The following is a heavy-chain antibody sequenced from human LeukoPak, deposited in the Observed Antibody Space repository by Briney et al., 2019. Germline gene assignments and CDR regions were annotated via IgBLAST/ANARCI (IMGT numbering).Heavy chain of an antibody. CDR2: ISGSGGST. J-gene: IGHJ4*02. Sequence: GGSLRLSCAASGFTFSSYAMSWVRQAPGKGLEWVSAISGSGGSTYYADSVKGRFTISRDNAKNSLYLQMNSLRAEDTAVYYCARAVPNEQWLVEGPIDYWGQGTLVTVSS. D-gene: IGHD6-19*01. CDR1: GFTFSSYA. V-gene: IGHV3-23*01. CDR3: ARAVPNEQWLVEGPIDY.